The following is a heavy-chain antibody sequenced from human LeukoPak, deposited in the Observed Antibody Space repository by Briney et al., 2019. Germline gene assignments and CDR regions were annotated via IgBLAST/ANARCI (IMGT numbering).Heavy chain of an antibody. CDR3: ARSPLLWFGELSYYGMDV. Sequence: SETLSLTCTVSGGSISSYYWSWIRQPPGKGLEWIGYIYYSGSTNYNPSLKSRVTISVDTSKNQFSLKLSSVTAADTAVYYCARSPLLWFGELSYYGMDVWGQGTTVTVSS. CDR1: GGSISSYY. D-gene: IGHD3-10*01. J-gene: IGHJ6*02. V-gene: IGHV4-59*01. CDR2: IYYSGST.